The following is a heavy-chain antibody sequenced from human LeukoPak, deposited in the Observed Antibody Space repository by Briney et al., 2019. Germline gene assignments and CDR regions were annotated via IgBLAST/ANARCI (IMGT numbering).Heavy chain of an antibody. V-gene: IGHV3-13*01. J-gene: IGHJ6*03. CDR1: GFTFSSYD. CDR3: ARSRYFDLYYMDV. CDR2: IGTAGDT. D-gene: IGHD3-9*01. Sequence: GGSLRLSCAASGFTFSSYDMPRVRQATGKGLEWVSPIGTAGDTYYPGSVKGRFTISRENAKNSLYLQMNSLRAGDTAVYYCARSRYFDLYYMDVWGKGTTVTVSS.